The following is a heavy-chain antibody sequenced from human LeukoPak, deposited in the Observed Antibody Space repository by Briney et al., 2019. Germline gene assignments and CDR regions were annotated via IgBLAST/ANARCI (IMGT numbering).Heavy chain of an antibody. D-gene: IGHD3-22*01. V-gene: IGHV4-30-2*01. CDR3: ARGLRQTYYYDSSGYYLDY. J-gene: IGHJ4*02. CDR2: IYHSGST. Sequence: SETLSLTCAVSGGSISSGGYSWSWIRQPPGKGLEWIGYIYHSGSTYYNPSLKSRVTTSVDRSKNQFSLKLSSVTAADTAVYYCARGLRQTYYYDSSGYYLDYWGQGTLVTVSS. CDR1: GGSISSGGYS.